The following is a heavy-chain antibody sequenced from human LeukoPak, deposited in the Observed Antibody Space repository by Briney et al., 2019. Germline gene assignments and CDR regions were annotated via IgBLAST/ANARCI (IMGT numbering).Heavy chain of an antibody. Sequence: GESLKISCKGSGYSFTSYWIGRVRQMPGKGLEWMGIIYPGDSDTRYSPSFQGQVTISADKSISTAYLQWSSLKASDTAMYYCARLYSGQVGSSWYYFDYWGQGTLATVSS. CDR1: GYSFTSYW. CDR2: IYPGDSDT. CDR3: ARLYSGQVGSSWYYFDY. D-gene: IGHD6-13*01. J-gene: IGHJ4*02. V-gene: IGHV5-51*01.